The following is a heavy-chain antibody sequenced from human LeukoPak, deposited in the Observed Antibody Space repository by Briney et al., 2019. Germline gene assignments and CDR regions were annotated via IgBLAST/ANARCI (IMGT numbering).Heavy chain of an antibody. CDR1: GFTFSNYW. V-gene: IGHV3-7*01. CDR2: IGQDGSEA. Sequence: PGGSLRLSCAASGFTFSNYWMSWVRQAPGKGLEWVANIGQDGSEAYYVDSVKGRFTISRDNAKNSLFLQMNSLRAEDTAVYYCARDKIVGATHLDYWGQGTLATVSS. J-gene: IGHJ4*02. D-gene: IGHD1-26*01. CDR3: ARDKIVGATHLDY.